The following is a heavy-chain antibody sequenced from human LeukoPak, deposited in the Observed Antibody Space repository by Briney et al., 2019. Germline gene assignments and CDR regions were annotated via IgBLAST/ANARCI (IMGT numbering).Heavy chain of an antibody. CDR1: GGSISSSIYY. Sequence: SETLSLTCSVYGGSISSSIYYWGGIRQPPGKGLEWIGSIYYSGSTYYNPSLKSRVTISVDMSKNQFSLKLSSVTAADTAMYYCARHTAMPNNWFDPWGPGTLVTVSS. D-gene: IGHD2-2*01. CDR3: ARHTAMPNNWFDP. V-gene: IGHV4-39*01. J-gene: IGHJ5*02. CDR2: IYYSGST.